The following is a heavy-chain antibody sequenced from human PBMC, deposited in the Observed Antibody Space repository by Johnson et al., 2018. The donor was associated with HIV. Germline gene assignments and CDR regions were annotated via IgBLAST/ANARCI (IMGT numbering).Heavy chain of an antibody. CDR3: ARDLGYYYDSSGHDAFDI. J-gene: IGHJ3*02. D-gene: IGHD3-22*01. Sequence: MLLVESGGGVVQPGGSLRLSCAASGFTFSSYAMSWVRQAPGKGLEWVSAISGSGGSTYYADSVKGRFTISRDNSKNTLYLQMNSLRAEDTALYYCARDLGYYYDSSGHDAFDIWGQGTRVTVSS. CDR2: ISGSGGST. V-gene: IGHV3-23*04. CDR1: GFTFSSYA.